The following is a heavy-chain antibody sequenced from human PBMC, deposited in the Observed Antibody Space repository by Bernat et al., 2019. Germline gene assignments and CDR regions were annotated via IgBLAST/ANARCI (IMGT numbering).Heavy chain of an antibody. Sequence: EVQLVETGGGLVQPGGSLRLSCAASGFTFSSYWMSWVRQAPGKGLEWVANIKQDGSEKYYVDSVKGRFAISRDNAKNSLYLQMNSLRAEDTAVYYCARDYGEQLVDYWGQGTLVTVSS. V-gene: IGHV3-7*03. CDR2: IKQDGSEK. CDR3: ARDYGEQLVDY. J-gene: IGHJ4*02. D-gene: IGHD6-6*01. CDR1: GFTFSSYW.